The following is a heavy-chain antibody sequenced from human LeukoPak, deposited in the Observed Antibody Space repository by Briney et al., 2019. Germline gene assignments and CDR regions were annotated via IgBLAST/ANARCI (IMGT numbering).Heavy chain of an antibody. J-gene: IGHJ4*02. V-gene: IGHV4-38-2*01. CDR1: GYSFTSGHY. Sequence: SETLSLTCSVSGYSFTSGHYWGWIRQPPGKGLEWIANIYHTGSAHYNPSLKSRVTISVDTSKNQFSLKLSSVTAADTAVYYCARYCTSTTCILRGFDYWGQGTLVTVSS. CDR3: ARYCTSTTCILRGFDY. D-gene: IGHD2-2*01. CDR2: IYHTGSA.